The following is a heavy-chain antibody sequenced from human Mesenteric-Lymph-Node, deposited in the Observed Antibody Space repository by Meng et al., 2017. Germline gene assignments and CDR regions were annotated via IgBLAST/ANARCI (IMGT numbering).Heavy chain of an antibody. CDR2: IYYSGRT. CDR3: ARLWFGERPPDY. V-gene: IGHV4-39*01. Sequence: QPQPQESGPGRVKPSETLSRTCTASVCSISSSTYYWGWIRQPPGKGLEWIGSIYYSGRTYYNPSLKSRVTMSVDTSKNQFSLKLSSVTAADTAVYYCARLWFGERPPDYWGQGTLVTVSS. CDR1: VCSISSSTYY. D-gene: IGHD3-10*01. J-gene: IGHJ4*02.